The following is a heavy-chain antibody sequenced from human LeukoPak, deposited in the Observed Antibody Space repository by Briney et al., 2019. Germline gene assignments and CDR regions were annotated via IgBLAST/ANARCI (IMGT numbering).Heavy chain of an antibody. CDR1: GFTSCSYA. CDR3: ADPGPAFDI. J-gene: IGHJ3*02. Sequence: PGGFLRLSCAASGFTSCSYAMSWVRQPQGKVLEWVSAISGSGGSTYYADSVKGRFTLSRDNSKNTLYLQMNSLRAEDTAVYYSADPGPAFDIWGQGTMVTVSS. V-gene: IGHV3-23*01. CDR2: ISGSGGST.